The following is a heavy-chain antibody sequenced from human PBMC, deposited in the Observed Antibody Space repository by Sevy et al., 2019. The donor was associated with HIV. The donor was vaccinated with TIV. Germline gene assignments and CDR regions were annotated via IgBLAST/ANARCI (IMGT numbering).Heavy chain of an antibody. CDR2: ISGSGGST. V-gene: IGHV3-23*01. Sequence: GGSLKLSCAASGFTFSSYAMSWVRHAPGKGLEWVSAISGSGGSTYYADSVKGRFTISRDNSKNTLYLQMNSLRAEDTAVYYCAKTGIRANEGQLWFQEYLSPDYWGQGTLVTVSS. CDR3: AKTGIRANEGQLWFQEYLSPDY. D-gene: IGHD5-18*01. J-gene: IGHJ4*02. CDR1: GFTFSSYA.